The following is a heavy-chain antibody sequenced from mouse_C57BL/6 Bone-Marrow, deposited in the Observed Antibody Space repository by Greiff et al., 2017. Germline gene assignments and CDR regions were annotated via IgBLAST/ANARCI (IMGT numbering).Heavy chain of an antibody. CDR1: GFTFSSYA. CDR3: ARFYYGNYVGLDYAMDY. Sequence: EVQLVESGGGLVKPGGSLKLSCAASGFTFSSYAMSWVRQTPEKRLEWVATTSDGGSYTYYPDNVKGRFTISRDNAKNNLYLQMSHLKSEDTAMYYCARFYYGNYVGLDYAMDYWGQGTSVTVSS. V-gene: IGHV5-4*01. D-gene: IGHD2-1*01. J-gene: IGHJ4*01. CDR2: TSDGGSYT.